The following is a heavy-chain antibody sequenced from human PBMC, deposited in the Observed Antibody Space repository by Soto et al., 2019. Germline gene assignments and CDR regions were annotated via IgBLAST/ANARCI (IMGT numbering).Heavy chain of an antibody. J-gene: IGHJ4*02. V-gene: IGHV4-34*01. CDR3: ARGRAGYSSGWHIDY. D-gene: IGHD6-19*01. Sequence: PSETLSLTCAVYGGSFSGYYWSWIRQPPGKGLEWIGEINHSGSTNYNPSLKSRVTISVDTSKNQFSLKLSSVTAADTAVYYCARGRAGYSSGWHIDYWGQGTLVTVSS. CDR2: INHSGST. CDR1: GGSFSGYY.